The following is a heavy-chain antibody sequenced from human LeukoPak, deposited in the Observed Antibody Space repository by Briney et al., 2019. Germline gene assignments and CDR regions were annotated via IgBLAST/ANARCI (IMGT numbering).Heavy chain of an antibody. D-gene: IGHD5-18*01. CDR1: GVTFSSYA. V-gene: IGHV1-69*13. Sequence: SVKVSCKASGVTFSSYAISWVRQAPGQGLEWMGGIIPIFGTANYAQKFQGRVTITADESTSTAYMELSSLRSEDTAVYYCARDIDTAMVTGDIWGQGTMVTVSS. CDR3: ARDIDTAMVTGDI. J-gene: IGHJ3*02. CDR2: IIPIFGTA.